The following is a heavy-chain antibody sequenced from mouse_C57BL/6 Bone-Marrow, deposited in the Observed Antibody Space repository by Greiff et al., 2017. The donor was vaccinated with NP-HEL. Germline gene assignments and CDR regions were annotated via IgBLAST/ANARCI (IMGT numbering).Heavy chain of an antibody. D-gene: IGHD1-1*01. J-gene: IGHJ3*01. CDR3: TRVDYGSSLFAY. Sequence: EVQVVESGEGLVKPGGSLKLSCAASGFTFSSYAMSWVRQTPEKRLEWVAYISSGGDYIYYADTVKGRFTISRDNARNTLYLQMSSLKSEDTAMYYCTRVDYGSSLFAYWGQGTLVTVSA. CDR1: GFTFSSYA. V-gene: IGHV5-9-1*02. CDR2: ISSGGDYI.